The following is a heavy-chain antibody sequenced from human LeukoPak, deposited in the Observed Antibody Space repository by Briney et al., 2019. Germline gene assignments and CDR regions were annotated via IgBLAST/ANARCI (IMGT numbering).Heavy chain of an antibody. J-gene: IGHJ1*01. CDR1: GFTFSSYS. CDR3: ARDLGSGWYSAEYFQH. D-gene: IGHD6-19*01. Sequence: GGSLRLSCAASGFTFSSYSMNWVRQAPGKGLEWVSCISSSSSYIYYADSVKGRFTISRDNAKNSLYLQMNSLRAEDTAVYYCARDLGSGWYSAEYFQHWGQGTLVTVSS. CDR2: ISSSSSYI. V-gene: IGHV3-21*01.